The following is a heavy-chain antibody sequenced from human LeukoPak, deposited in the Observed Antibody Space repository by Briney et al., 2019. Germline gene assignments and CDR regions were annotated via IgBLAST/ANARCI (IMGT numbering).Heavy chain of an antibody. CDR1: GGPISSYY. J-gene: IGHJ4*02. V-gene: IGHV4-4*07. CDR3: ARVRVMITFGGVIGYFDY. D-gene: IGHD3-16*02. Sequence: PSETLSLTCTVSGGPISSYYWSWIRQPAGKGLEWIGRIYTSGSTNYNPSLKSRVTMSVDTSKNQFSLKLSSVTAADTAVYYCARVRVMITFGGVIGYFDYWGQGTLVTVSS. CDR2: IYTSGST.